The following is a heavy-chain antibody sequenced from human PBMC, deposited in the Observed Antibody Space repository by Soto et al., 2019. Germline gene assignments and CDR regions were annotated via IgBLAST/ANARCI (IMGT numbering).Heavy chain of an antibody. CDR2: IYYSWRT. CDR3: ARVRIVGATSYYYYYYGMDV. Sequence: QVQLQESGPGLVKPSETLSLTCTVSGGSISSYYWSWIRQPPGKGLEWIGYIYYSWRTNYNPSLTSRITISVDTSKNQFSMKLSSVTAADTAVYYCARVRIVGATSYYYYYYGMDVWGQGTTVTVSS. CDR1: GGSISSYY. V-gene: IGHV4-59*01. J-gene: IGHJ6*02. D-gene: IGHD1-26*01.